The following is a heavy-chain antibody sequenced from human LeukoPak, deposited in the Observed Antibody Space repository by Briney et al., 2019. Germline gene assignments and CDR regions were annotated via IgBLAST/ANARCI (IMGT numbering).Heavy chain of an antibody. V-gene: IGHV4-59*01. D-gene: IGHD6-13*01. Sequence: SETLSLTCTVSGGSISSYYWSWIRQPPGKGLEWIGYIYCSGSTNYNPSLKSRVTISVDTSKNQFSLKLSSVTAADTAVYYCARGSGYSSSWYYYGDSSNYYYYMDVWGKGTTVTVSS. CDR1: GGSISSYY. CDR2: IYCSGST. J-gene: IGHJ6*03. CDR3: ARGSGYSSSWYYYGDSSNYYYYMDV.